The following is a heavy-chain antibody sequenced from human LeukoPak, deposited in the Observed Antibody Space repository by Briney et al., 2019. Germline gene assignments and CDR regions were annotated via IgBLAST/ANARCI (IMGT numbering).Heavy chain of an antibody. J-gene: IGHJ6*03. Sequence: GGSLRLSCAASGFTFSSYSMNWVRQAPGKGLEWVSSISSSSSYIYYADSVKGRFTISRDNAKNSLYLQMNSLRAEDTAVYYCARDLAMVGVGYYYYYMDVWGKGTTVTVSS. CDR3: ARDLAMVGVGYYYYYMDV. CDR2: ISSSSSYI. V-gene: IGHV3-21*01. CDR1: GFTFSSYS. D-gene: IGHD5-18*01.